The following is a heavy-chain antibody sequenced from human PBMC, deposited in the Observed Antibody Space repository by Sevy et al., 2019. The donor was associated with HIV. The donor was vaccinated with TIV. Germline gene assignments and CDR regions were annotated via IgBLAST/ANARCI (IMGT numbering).Heavy chain of an antibody. J-gene: IGHJ6*02. CDR3: ARVSRTMDIVVVPAARRSYYYYGIDV. CDR2: ISSSSSYI. D-gene: IGHD2-2*03. Sequence: GGSLRLSCAASGFTFSSYSMNWVRQAPGKGLEWVSSISSSSSYIYYADSVKGRFTISRDNAKNSLYLQMNSLRAEDTAVYYCARVSRTMDIVVVPAARRSYYYYGIDVWGQGTTVTVSS. V-gene: IGHV3-21*01. CDR1: GFTFSSYS.